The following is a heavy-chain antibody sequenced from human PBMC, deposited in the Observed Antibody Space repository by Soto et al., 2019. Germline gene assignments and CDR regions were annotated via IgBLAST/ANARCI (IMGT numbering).Heavy chain of an antibody. J-gene: IGHJ5*02. V-gene: IGHV3-9*01. CDR3: AKGGSGYHLPLGWFDH. D-gene: IGHD3-22*01. CDR2: ISWNSGSI. Sequence: EVQLVESGGGLVQPGRSLRLSCAASGFTFDDYAMHWVRQAPGKGLEWVSGISWNSGSIGYADSVKGRFTISRDNAKNSRYLQMNSLRAEDTALYYCAKGGSGYHLPLGWFDHWGQGTLVTVSS. CDR1: GFTFDDYA.